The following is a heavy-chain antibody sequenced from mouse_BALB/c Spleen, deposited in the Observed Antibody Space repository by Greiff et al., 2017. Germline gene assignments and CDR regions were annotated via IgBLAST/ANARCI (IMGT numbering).Heavy chain of an antibody. CDR1: GYSITSDYA. V-gene: IGHV3-2*02. Sequence: EVQLQESGPGLVKPSQSLSLTCTVTGYSITSDYAWNWIRQFPGNKLEWMGYISYSGSTSYNPSLKSRISITRDTSKNQFFLQLNSVTTEDTATYYCARAVTTLYYYAMDYWGQGTSVTVSS. D-gene: IGHD2-1*01. CDR3: ARAVTTLYYYAMDY. J-gene: IGHJ4*01. CDR2: ISYSGST.